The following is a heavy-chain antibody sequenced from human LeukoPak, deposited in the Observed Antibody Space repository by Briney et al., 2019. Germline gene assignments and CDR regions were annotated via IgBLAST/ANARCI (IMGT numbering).Heavy chain of an antibody. Sequence: SETLSLTCTVSGGSISSYYWSWIRQTAGKGLEWIGRIYSSGSTNYNPSLKSRLTTSVDTSKNQFSMELSSVTAADTAVYFCARVGASAGHDYWGQGTLVTVSS. D-gene: IGHD6-13*01. CDR2: IYSSGST. CDR3: ARVGASAGHDY. J-gene: IGHJ4*02. V-gene: IGHV4-4*07. CDR1: GGSISSYY.